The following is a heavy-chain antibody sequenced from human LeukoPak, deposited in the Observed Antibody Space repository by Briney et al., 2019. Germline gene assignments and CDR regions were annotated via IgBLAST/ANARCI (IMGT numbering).Heavy chain of an antibody. D-gene: IGHD6-13*01. CDR1: GYSITSGYY. J-gene: IGHJ4*02. Sequence: SETRSFTGTVLGYSITSGYYWGWIRQPPGKGLVWMGNISSSGSNYYKPSLKSLVTISVYTSKNQFSLKLSSVTAADTAVYYCARESWGSIDYWGQGNLVTVSS. CDR2: ISSSGSN. CDR3: ARESWGSIDY. V-gene: IGHV4-38-2*02.